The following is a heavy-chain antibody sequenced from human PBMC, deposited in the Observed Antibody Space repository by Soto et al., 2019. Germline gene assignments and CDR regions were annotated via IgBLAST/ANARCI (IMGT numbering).Heavy chain of an antibody. CDR2: ISYDGSNK. CDR1: GFTFSSYA. CDR3: ARVGRLHYFDS. Sequence: QVQLVESGGGVVQPGRSLRLSCAASGFTFSSYAMHWVRQAPGKGLEWVAVISYDGSNKYYADSVKGRFTISRDNSKNTRFLQMNRLRAEDPAVYYCARVGRLHYFDSWGQGTLVTVSS. J-gene: IGHJ4*02. V-gene: IGHV3-30-3*01. D-gene: IGHD4-17*01.